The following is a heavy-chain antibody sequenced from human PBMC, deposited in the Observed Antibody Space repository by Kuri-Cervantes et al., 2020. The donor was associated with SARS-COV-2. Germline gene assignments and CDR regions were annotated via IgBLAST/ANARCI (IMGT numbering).Heavy chain of an antibody. Sequence: SETLSLTCTVSGGSISSNYYYWGVTRQPPGTGLEWIGSIYYSGSTYYNPSLRSQVTISVDTSKNQFSLKLSSVTAADTAWYYCSRQSPLELELSGDYYHDHMDVWGQGTMVTVSS. D-gene: IGHD1-7*01. CDR3: SRQSPLELELSGDYYHDHMDV. CDR1: GGSISSNYYY. J-gene: IGHJ6*02. V-gene: IGHV4-39*01. CDR2: IYYSGST.